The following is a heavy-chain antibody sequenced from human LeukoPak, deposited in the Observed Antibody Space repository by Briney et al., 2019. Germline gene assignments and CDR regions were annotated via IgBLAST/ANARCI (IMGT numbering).Heavy chain of an antibody. V-gene: IGHV4-59*01. J-gene: IGHJ6*03. D-gene: IGHD3-22*01. CDR1: GGSISSYY. Sequence: SETLSLTCTVSGGSISSYYWSWIRQPPGKGLEWIGYIYYSGSTNYNPSLKSRVTTSVDTSKNQFPLKLSSVTAADTAVYYCARVPYYYDSSGGGNYYYYYMDVWGKGTTVTVSS. CDR2: IYYSGST. CDR3: ARVPYYYDSSGGGNYYYYYMDV.